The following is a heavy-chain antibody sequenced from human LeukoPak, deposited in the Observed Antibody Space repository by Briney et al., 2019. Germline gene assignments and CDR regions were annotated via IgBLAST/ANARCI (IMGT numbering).Heavy chain of an antibody. V-gene: IGHV4-59*08. CDR1: GGSISSYY. CDR2: IYYSGST. D-gene: IGHD2-2*01. CDR3: ARGGQLPLDY. J-gene: IGHJ4*02. Sequence: SETLSLTCTVSGGSISSYYWTWIRQPPGKGLEWIGYIYYSGSTNYNPSLKSRVTISVDTSKNQFSLKLSSVTAADTAVYYCARGGQLPLDYWGQGTLVTVSS.